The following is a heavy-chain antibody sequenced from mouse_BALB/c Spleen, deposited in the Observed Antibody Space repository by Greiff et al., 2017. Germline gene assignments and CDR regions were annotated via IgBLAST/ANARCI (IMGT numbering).Heavy chain of an antibody. CDR1: GYAFTNYL. V-gene: IGHV1-54*01. Sequence: VKLQQSGAELVRPGTSVKVSCKASGYAFTNYLIEWVKQRPGQGLEWIGVINPGSGGTNYNEKFKGKATLTADKSSSTAYMQLSSLTSDDSAVYFCARSGGNYYYFDYWGQGTTLTVSS. CDR2: INPGSGGT. D-gene: IGHD2-1*01. CDR3: ARSGGNYYYFDY. J-gene: IGHJ2*01.